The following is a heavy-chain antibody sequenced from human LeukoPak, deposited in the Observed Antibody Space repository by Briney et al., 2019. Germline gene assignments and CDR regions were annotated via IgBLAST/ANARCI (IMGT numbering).Heavy chain of an antibody. D-gene: IGHD6-19*01. Sequence: GSLRLSCAASGFTFSVYAMNWVRQAPGKGLEWVSSISSSSSYIYYADSVKGRFTISRDNAKNSLYLQMNSLRAEDTAVYYCARDRSDRLAVAGTSAFDYWGQGTLVTVSS. CDR1: GFTFSVYA. V-gene: IGHV3-21*01. J-gene: IGHJ4*02. CDR2: ISSSSSYI. CDR3: ARDRSDRLAVAGTSAFDY.